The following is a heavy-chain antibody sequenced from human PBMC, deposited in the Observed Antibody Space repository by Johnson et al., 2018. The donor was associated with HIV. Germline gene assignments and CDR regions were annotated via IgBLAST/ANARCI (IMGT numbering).Heavy chain of an antibody. V-gene: IGHV3-74*02. CDR3: AKSPGKDHGGNSGAFDI. Sequence: EVQLVESGGGVVQPGGSLRLSCAASGFTFSSYWMHWVRQAPGKGLVWVSRINSDGSSTSYADSVKGRFTISRDNAKNTLYLQMNSLRAEDTAVYYCAKSPGKDHGGNSGAFDIWGQGTMVTVSS. CDR1: GFTFSSYW. CDR2: INSDGSST. J-gene: IGHJ3*02. D-gene: IGHD4-23*01.